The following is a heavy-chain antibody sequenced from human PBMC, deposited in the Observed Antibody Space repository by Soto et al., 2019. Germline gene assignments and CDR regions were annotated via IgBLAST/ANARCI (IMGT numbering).Heavy chain of an antibody. Sequence: EVQLLEPGGGLVQPGGSLRLSCAASGFTFSSYAMSWVRQAPGKGLEWVSDISGSGGSIYYADSVRGRFTISRDNAKNTLYLQMNSLRAEDTAVYYCAKDRSGWPYYFDYWGQGTLVTVSS. CDR2: ISGSGGSI. V-gene: IGHV3-23*01. J-gene: IGHJ4*02. CDR1: GFTFSSYA. D-gene: IGHD6-19*01. CDR3: AKDRSGWPYYFDY.